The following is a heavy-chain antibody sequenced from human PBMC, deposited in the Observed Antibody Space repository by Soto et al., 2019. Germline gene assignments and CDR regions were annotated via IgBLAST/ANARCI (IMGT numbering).Heavy chain of an antibody. Sequence: GGSLRLSCAASGFTLSNNSVNWVRQAPGKGLEWVSSIRSSSSYIYYADSVKGRFSISRDNAKNSLYLQMNSLRVEDTAVYHCARAQATLDYWGQGTLVTVS. V-gene: IGHV3-21*01. CDR3: ARAQATLDY. CDR2: IRSSSSYI. J-gene: IGHJ4*02. CDR1: GFTLSNNS. D-gene: IGHD5-12*01.